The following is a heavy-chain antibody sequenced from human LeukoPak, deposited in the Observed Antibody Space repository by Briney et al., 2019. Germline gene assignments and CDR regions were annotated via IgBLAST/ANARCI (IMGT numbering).Heavy chain of an antibody. Sequence: ASVKVSCKTSGYTFTAYYLHWARQAPGQGLEWMGWIDPKSGGTKYAQKFQGRVTITRDTAIGTVYMELRSLIPDDSAVYYCASEAFCAGGSCYLHRVASWGPGTLVTVSS. CDR2: IDPKSGGT. J-gene: IGHJ4*02. V-gene: IGHV1-2*02. CDR1: GYTFTAYY. CDR3: ASEAFCAGGSCYLHRVAS. D-gene: IGHD2-15*01.